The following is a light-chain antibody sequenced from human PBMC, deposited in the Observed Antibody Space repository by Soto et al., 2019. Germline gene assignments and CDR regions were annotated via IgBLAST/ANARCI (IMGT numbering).Light chain of an antibody. J-gene: IGKJ1*01. Sequence: DIQMTQSPSSLSASVGDRVSSTCRASQSISSYLNWYQQKPGKAPKVLIYDVSRLESGVPSRFSGSGSGTKFTLTISSLQPDDFATYYCQQHNSSPWTFGQGTKVDIK. CDR3: QQHNSSPWT. V-gene: IGKV1-5*01. CDR2: DVS. CDR1: QSISSY.